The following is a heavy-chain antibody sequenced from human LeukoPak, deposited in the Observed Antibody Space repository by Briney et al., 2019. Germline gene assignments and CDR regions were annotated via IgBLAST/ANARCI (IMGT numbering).Heavy chain of an antibody. V-gene: IGHV1-8*03. D-gene: IGHD5-24*01. CDR1: GYTFTSYD. CDR2: MNPNSGNT. CDR3: ARDYVEMATIAGY. Sequence: GASVKVSCKASGYTFTSYDINWVRQATGQGLEWMGWMNPNSGNTGYAQKFQGRVTITRNTSISTAYMELSSLRSEDTAVYYCARDYVEMATIAGYWGQGTLVTVSS. J-gene: IGHJ4*02.